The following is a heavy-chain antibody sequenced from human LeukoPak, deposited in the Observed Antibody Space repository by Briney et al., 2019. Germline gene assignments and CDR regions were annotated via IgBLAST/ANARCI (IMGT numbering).Heavy chain of an antibody. CDR2: IYYSGSN. CDR1: GGSISSYY. V-gene: IGHV4-59*12. J-gene: IGHJ4*02. CDR3: ARDRCTDGSCYSDY. Sequence: SETLSLTCTVSGGSISSYYGIWIRQPPGKGLEWIGYIYYSGSNNYNPSLKSRVTISVDTSKNQFSLKLSSVTAADTAVYYCARDRCTDGSCYSDYWGQGTLVTVSS. D-gene: IGHD2-15*01.